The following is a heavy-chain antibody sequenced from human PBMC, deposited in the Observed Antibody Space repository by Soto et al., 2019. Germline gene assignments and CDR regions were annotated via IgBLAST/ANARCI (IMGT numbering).Heavy chain of an antibody. CDR1: GYTFTSYA. CDR2: INAGNGNT. J-gene: IGHJ4*02. D-gene: IGHD3-9*01. V-gene: IGHV1-3*01. Sequence: ASVKVSCKASGYTFTSYAMHWVRQAPGQRLEWMGWINAGNGNTKYAQKFQGRVTMTTDTSTSTAYMELRSLRSDDTAVYYCARAVGYDILTGYFIHYPNDYWGQGTLVTVSS. CDR3: ARAVGYDILTGYFIHYPNDY.